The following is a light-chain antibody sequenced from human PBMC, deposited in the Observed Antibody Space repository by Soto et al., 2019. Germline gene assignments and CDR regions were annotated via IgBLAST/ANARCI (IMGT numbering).Light chain of an antibody. CDR1: SSNIGDNP. J-gene: IGLJ1*01. CDR3: AAWDDSLNAL. V-gene: IGLV1-44*01. Sequence: QSALTQPPSASGTPGQRITISCSGSSSNIGDNPVNWYQQLPGAAPKLLIYINDQRPSGVPDRFSGSKSATSASLAISGLQPEDEADYYCAAWDDSLNALFGTGTKVTVL. CDR2: IND.